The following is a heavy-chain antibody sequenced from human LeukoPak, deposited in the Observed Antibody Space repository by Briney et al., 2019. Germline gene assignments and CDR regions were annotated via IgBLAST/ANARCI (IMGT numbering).Heavy chain of an antibody. CDR2: ISAYNGNT. Sequence: GASVKVSCKASGYTFTSYGISWVRQAPGQGLEWMGRISAYNGNTNYAQKLQGRVTMTTDTSTSTAYMELRSLRSDDTAVYYCARDGPRGYDVGSIDYWGQGTLVTVSS. CDR3: ARDGPRGYDVGSIDY. V-gene: IGHV1-18*01. J-gene: IGHJ4*02. CDR1: GYTFTSYG. D-gene: IGHD5-12*01.